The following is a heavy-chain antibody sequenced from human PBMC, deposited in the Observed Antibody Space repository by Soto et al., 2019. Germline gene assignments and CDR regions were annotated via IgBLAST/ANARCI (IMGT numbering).Heavy chain of an antibody. V-gene: IGHV3-33*01. Sequence: PGGSLRLSCAASGFTFSSYDMHWVRQAPGKGLEWVAVIWYDGNNKYYADSVKGRFIISRDNSENTLYLQMNSLRAEDTAVYYCATKILVPQGDYWGQGTQVTVSS. CDR1: GFTFSSYD. J-gene: IGHJ4*02. CDR2: IWYDGNNK. D-gene: IGHD3-22*01. CDR3: ATKILVPQGDY.